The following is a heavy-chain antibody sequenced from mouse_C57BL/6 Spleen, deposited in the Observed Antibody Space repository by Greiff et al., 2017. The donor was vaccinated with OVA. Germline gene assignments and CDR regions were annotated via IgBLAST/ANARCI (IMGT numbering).Heavy chain of an antibody. CDR3: ARDGYYAMDY. J-gene: IGHJ4*01. CDR2: INYDGSST. Sequence: EVHLVESEGGLVQPGSSMKLSCTASGFTFSDYYMAWVRQVPEKGLEWVANINYDGSSTYYLDSLKSRFIISSDNAKNILYLQMSSLKSEDTATYYGARDGYYAMDYWGQGTSVTVSS. CDR1: GFTFSDYY. V-gene: IGHV5-16*01.